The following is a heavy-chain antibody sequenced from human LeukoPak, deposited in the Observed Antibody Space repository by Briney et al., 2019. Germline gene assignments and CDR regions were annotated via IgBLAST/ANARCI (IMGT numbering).Heavy chain of an antibody. V-gene: IGHV3-66*02. CDR2: IYSGGST. D-gene: IGHD3-22*01. J-gene: IGHJ4*02. CDR1: GFTVSSNS. Sequence: GGSLRLSCAASGFTVSSNSMSWVRQAPGKGLEWVSVIYSGGSTYYADSVKGRFTISRDNSKNTLYLQMNSLTAEDTAVYYCAILGGYYYDSSGYYPDYWGQGTLVTVSS. CDR3: AILGGYYYDSSGYYPDY.